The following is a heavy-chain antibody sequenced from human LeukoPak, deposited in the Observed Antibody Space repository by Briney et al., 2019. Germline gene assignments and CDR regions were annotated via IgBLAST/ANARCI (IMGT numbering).Heavy chain of an antibody. J-gene: IGHJ4*02. D-gene: IGHD3-3*02. CDR3: AKPHYGSGYNS. Sequence: GGSLRLSCAASGFTFSTYVMSWVRQAPGKGLEWVSAISGSGSSTYYADSVKGRFTISRDNSRNTLYLQMNSLRAEDTAVYHCAKPHYGSGYNSWGQGTLATVSS. CDR2: ISGSGSST. CDR1: GFTFSTYV. V-gene: IGHV3-23*01.